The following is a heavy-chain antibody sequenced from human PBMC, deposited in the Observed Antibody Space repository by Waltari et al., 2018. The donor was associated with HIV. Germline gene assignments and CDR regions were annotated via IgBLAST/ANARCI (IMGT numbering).Heavy chain of an antibody. CDR1: GYTFRDYG. J-gene: IGHJ5*02. D-gene: IGHD3-22*01. CDR3: ARGSLLRNWLDP. CDR2: ISGLSEERR. V-gene: IGHV1-18*01. Sequence: QIHLVQSGAEVKKPVASVTVSCKASGYTFRDYGISWVRQAPGQGLEWMGWISGLSEERRNYAQKFQGRVTLSTDTSTTTAYMELRSLRSDDTAIYYCARGSLLRNWLDPWGQGTLVTVSS.